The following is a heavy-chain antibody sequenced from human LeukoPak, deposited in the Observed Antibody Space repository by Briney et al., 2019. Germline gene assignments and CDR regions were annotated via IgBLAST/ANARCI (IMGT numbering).Heavy chain of an antibody. CDR2: ISSSSSYI. CDR1: GFTFSSYS. D-gene: IGHD2-15*01. CDR3: ARDPSIVVVPDDY. V-gene: IGHV3-21*01. Sequence: PGGSLRLSCAASGFTFSSYSMNWVRQAPGKGLEWVSSISSSSSYIYYADSVKGRFTISRDNAKNSLYLQMNSLRAEDTAVYYCARDPSIVVVPDDYWGQGTLVTVPS. J-gene: IGHJ4*02.